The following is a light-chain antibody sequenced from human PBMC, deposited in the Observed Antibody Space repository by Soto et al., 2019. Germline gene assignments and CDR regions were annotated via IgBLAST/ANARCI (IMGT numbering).Light chain of an antibody. CDR3: QESYSSPWT. V-gene: IGKV1-39*01. CDR1: QSIDDY. J-gene: IGKJ1*01. CDR2: AAS. Sequence: DIQMTQSPSSLSASIGDRVTIACRASQSIDDYLNWYQQKPGKAPELLIFAASTLQRGVPSRFSGSGSGTDFTLAISSLQPEDFATYYCQESYSSPWTFGQGTKVHIK.